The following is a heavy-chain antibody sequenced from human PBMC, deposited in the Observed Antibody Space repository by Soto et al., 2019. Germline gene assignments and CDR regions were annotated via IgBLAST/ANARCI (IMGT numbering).Heavy chain of an antibody. V-gene: IGHV1-69*01. CDR2: IIPIFGTA. J-gene: IGHJ6*02. CDR1: GGTFSSYA. CDR3: ARAMGVGGSVIPYYYYYGMDV. Sequence: QVQLVQSGAEVKKPGSSVKVSCKASGGTFSSYAISWVRQAPGQGLEWMGGIIPIFGTANYAQKFQGRVTITADESTSTAYMELSSLRSEDTAVYYCARAMGVGGSVIPYYYYYGMDVWGQGTTVTVSS. D-gene: IGHD2-21*01.